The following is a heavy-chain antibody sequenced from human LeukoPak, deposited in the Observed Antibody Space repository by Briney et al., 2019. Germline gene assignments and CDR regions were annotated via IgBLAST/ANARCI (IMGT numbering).Heavy chain of an antibody. D-gene: IGHD3-10*01. J-gene: IGHJ3*02. V-gene: IGHV4-39*07. CDR1: GGSISSSSYY. Sequence: PSETLSLTCTVSGGSISSSSYYWGWIRQPPGKGLEWIGSIYYSGSTYYNPSLKSRVTISVDTSKNQFSLKLSSVTAADTAVYYCARGILLWFGDITGAFDIWGQGTMVTVSS. CDR2: IYYSGST. CDR3: ARGILLWFGDITGAFDI.